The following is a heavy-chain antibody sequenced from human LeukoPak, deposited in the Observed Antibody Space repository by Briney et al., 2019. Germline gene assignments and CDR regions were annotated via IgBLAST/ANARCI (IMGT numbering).Heavy chain of an antibody. D-gene: IGHD1-14*01. J-gene: IGHJ3*01. CDR2: ISGSGGST. V-gene: IGHV3-23*01. Sequence: PGGSLRLSCAASGFTFSSYGMSWVRQAPGKGLEWVSAISGSGGSTYYADSVKGRFAISRDNAKNTLYLQMNSLRAEDTAVYYCARESDHSVSQVDFDLWGQGTMVTVSS. CDR3: ARESDHSVSQVDFDL. CDR1: GFTFSSYG.